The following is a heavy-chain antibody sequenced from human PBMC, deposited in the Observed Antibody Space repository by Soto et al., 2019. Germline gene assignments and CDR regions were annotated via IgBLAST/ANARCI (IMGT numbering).Heavy chain of an antibody. Sequence: PGGSLRLSCAASGFTFSGHVMSWVRQAPGKGLEWVAVIWYNGSKKYYEDVVKGRFTISRDNFKNTLYLQMNSLRAEDTAVYYCARDKRYYDINDYYLAAGWFDPWGQGTLVTVSS. J-gene: IGHJ5*02. CDR2: IWYNGSKK. D-gene: IGHD3-22*01. V-gene: IGHV3-33*08. CDR1: GFTFSGHV. CDR3: ARDKRYYDINDYYLAAGWFDP.